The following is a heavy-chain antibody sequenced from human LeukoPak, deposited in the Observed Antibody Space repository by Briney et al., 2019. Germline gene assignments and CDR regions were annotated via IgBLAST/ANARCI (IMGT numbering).Heavy chain of an antibody. CDR3: ARDIVVVTAIMDV. Sequence: PGGSLRLSCVASGFTFSSSGMHWVRQAPGKGLEWVAVISNDGSKYYADSVKGRFTISRDNAKNSLYLQMNSLRAEDTAVYYCARDIVVVTAIMDVWGKGTTVTVSS. J-gene: IGHJ6*03. V-gene: IGHV3-30*03. D-gene: IGHD2-21*02. CDR1: GFTFSSSG. CDR2: ISNDGSK.